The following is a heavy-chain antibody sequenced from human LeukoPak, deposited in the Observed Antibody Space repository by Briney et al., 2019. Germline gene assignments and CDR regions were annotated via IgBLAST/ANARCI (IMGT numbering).Heavy chain of an antibody. V-gene: IGHV3-30*18. D-gene: IGHD2-15*01. CDR2: VSCDGGNK. CDR1: GFTFSSYG. J-gene: IGHJ5*02. Sequence: GGSLRLSCAASGFTFSSYGMHWVRQAPGKGLEWVAFVSCDGGNKYYVDSVKGRFTISRDNSKNTLYLQMNSLRAEDTAVYYCAEDLSVYCDCRGFDPWGQGTLVTVSS. CDR3: AEDLSVYCDCRGFDP.